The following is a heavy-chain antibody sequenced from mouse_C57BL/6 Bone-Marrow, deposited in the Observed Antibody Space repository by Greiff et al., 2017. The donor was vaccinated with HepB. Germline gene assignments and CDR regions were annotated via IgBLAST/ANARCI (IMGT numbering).Heavy chain of an antibody. Sequence: DVKLVESGGGLVQPGGSLKLSCAASGFTFSDYGMAWVRQAPRKGPEWVAFISNLADSIYYADTVTGRFTISRENAKNTLYLEMSSLRSEDTAMYYCARKGDYYGSSYWYFDVWGTGTTVTVSS. D-gene: IGHD1-1*01. CDR3: ARKGDYYGSSYWYFDV. J-gene: IGHJ1*03. V-gene: IGHV5-15*01. CDR1: GFTFSDYG. CDR2: ISNLADSI.